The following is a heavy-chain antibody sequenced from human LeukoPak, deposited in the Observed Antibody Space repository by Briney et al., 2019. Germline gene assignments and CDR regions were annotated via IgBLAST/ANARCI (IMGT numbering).Heavy chain of an antibody. CDR3: ARVWRGDYYDSSGYYFPSYFQH. CDR1: GGTFSSCA. V-gene: IGHV1-69*13. Sequence: ASVKVSCKASGGTFSSCAISWVRQAPGQGLEWMGGIIPIFGTANYAQKFQGRVTITADESTSTAYMELSSLRSEDTAVYYCARVWRGDYYDSSGYYFPSYFQHWGQGTLVTVSS. D-gene: IGHD3-22*01. CDR2: IIPIFGTA. J-gene: IGHJ1*01.